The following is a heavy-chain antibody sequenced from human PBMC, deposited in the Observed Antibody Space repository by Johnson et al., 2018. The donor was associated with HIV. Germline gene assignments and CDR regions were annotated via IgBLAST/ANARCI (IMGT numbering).Heavy chain of an antibody. D-gene: IGHD1-26*01. CDR1: GFTFNNAW. J-gene: IGHJ3*02. CDR2: IKSKTDGGTT. Sequence: VHLVESGGGLVKPGGSLRLSCTASGFTFNNAWMSWVRQAPGKGLEWVGRIKSKTDGGTTDYAAPVKGRFTISRDDSKNTLYLQMNSLKTEDTAVYYCTTEVMEWELQVGWTRAFEIWGQGTMVTVSS. CDR3: TTEVMEWELQVGWTRAFEI. V-gene: IGHV3-15*01.